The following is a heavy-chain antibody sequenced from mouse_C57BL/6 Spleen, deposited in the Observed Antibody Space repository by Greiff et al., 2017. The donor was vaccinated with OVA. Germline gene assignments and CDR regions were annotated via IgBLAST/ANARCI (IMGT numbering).Heavy chain of an antibody. J-gene: IGHJ3*01. CDR3: AGYSNYRTFAY. D-gene: IGHD2-5*01. CDR2: IDPSDSYT. CDR1: GYTFTSYW. Sequence: QVQLKQSGAELVKPGASVKLSCKASGYTFTSYWMQWVKQRPGQGLEWIGEIDPSDSYTNYNQKFKGKATLTVDTSSSTAYMQLSSLTSEDSAVYYGAGYSNYRTFAYWGQGTLVTVSA. V-gene: IGHV1-50*01.